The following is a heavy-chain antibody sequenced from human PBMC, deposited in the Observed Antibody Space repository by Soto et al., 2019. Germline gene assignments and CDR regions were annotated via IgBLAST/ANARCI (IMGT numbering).Heavy chain of an antibody. V-gene: IGHV5-51*01. CDR2: IYPGDSDT. J-gene: IGHJ3*02. D-gene: IGHD3-22*01. CDR3: ARQDRYYYDSSGHVVAFGI. Sequence: GESLKISCKGSGYSFTSYWIGWVRQMPGKGLEWMGIIYPGDSDTRYSPSFQGQVTISADKSISTAYLQWSSLKASDTAMYYCARQDRYYYDSSGHVVAFGIWGQGTMVTVSS. CDR1: GYSFTSYW.